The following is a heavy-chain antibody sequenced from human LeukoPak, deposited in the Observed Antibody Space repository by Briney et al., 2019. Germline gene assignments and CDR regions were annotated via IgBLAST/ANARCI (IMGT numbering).Heavy chain of an antibody. J-gene: IGHJ4*02. CDR3: ARALGEMATTNSDY. CDR2: ISSSSSYK. Sequence: GGSLRLSCAASGFTFSTYTMNWVRQAPGKGLEWVSCISSSSSYKYYADSVKGRFTISRDNAKNSLYLQMNTLRAEDTAVYYCARALGEMATTNSDYWGQGTLVTVSS. D-gene: IGHD5-24*01. V-gene: IGHV3-21*01. CDR1: GFTFSTYT.